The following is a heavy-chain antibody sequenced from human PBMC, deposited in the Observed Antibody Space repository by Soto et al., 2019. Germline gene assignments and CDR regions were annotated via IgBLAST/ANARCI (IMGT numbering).Heavy chain of an antibody. CDR1: GFTFSSYG. Sequence: GGSLRLSCAASGFTFSSYGMHWVRQAPGKGLEWVAVISYDGSNKYYADSVKGRFTISRDNSKNTLYLQMNSLKAEDTAVYYCAKVPPADLWSGYYAQWYYYYMDVWGKGTTVTVSS. CDR2: ISYDGSNK. J-gene: IGHJ6*03. V-gene: IGHV3-30*18. D-gene: IGHD3-3*01. CDR3: AKVPPADLWSGYYAQWYYYYMDV.